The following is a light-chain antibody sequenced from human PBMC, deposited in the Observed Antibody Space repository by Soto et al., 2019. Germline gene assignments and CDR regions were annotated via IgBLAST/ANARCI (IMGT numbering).Light chain of an antibody. CDR1: QRASSK. V-gene: IGKV3-15*01. J-gene: IGKJ5*01. CDR2: DTA. CDR3: QQYNDLFSIT. Sequence: EIVMTHSPSTLSVSKGGRAALSRRASQRASSKLAWYRQRPGQAPRLVIYDTATRATGVPARFSGSGSGTEFTLTISSLQSEDFGVYYCQQYNDLFSITFGQGTRLEIK.